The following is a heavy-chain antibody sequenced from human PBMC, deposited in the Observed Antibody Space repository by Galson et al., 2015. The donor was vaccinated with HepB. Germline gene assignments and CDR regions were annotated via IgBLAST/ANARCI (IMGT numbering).Heavy chain of an antibody. CDR2: ISGSGDTT. J-gene: IGHJ4*02. V-gene: IGHV3-23*01. CDR3: ARRYGGDWTYIDY. CDR1: GFIFSNYA. D-gene: IGHD2-21*02. Sequence: SLRLSCAASGFIFSNYAMTWVRQAPGKGLEWVSAISGSGDTTYYADSVKGRFTISRDNSKNTLYLQMNSLRPEDTALYYCARRYGGDWTYIDYWGQGTLVTVSS.